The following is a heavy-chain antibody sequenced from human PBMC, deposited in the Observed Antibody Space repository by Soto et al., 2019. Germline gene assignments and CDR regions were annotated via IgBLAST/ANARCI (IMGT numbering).Heavy chain of an antibody. CDR3: ARDGIAAAGTSWFDP. CDR2: INAGNGNT. V-gene: IGHV1-3*01. J-gene: IGHJ5*02. D-gene: IGHD6-13*01. CDR1: GYTFTSHA. Sequence: ASVKVSCKASGYTFTSHAMHWVRKAPGQRLEWMGWINAGNGNTKYSQKFQGRVTITTDTSASTAYMELSSLRSEDTAVYYCARDGIAAAGTSWFDPWGQGTLVTVSS.